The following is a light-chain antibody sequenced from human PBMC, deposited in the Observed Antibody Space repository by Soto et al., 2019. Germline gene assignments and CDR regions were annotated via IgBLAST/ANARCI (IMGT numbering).Light chain of an antibody. Sequence: DIVLTQSPLSLPVTPGEPASISCRSSQSLLHSNGYIYLDWYLQKPGQSPHLLIYLGSNRASGVPDGFSGSGSGTEFTLKISRVEAEDVGVYYCMQALQIPWTFGQGTAVEIK. CDR3: MQALQIPWT. CDR2: LGS. J-gene: IGKJ1*01. CDR1: QSLLHSNGYIY. V-gene: IGKV2-28*01.